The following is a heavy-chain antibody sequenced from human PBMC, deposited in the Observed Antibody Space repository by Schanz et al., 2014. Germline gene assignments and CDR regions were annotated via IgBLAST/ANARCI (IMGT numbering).Heavy chain of an antibody. V-gene: IGHV4-31*03. J-gene: IGHJ3*02. CDR3: ARDRGHGDLPGDI. Sequence: QVQLQESGPGLVKPSQTLSPTCTVSGGSVSSGGDYWSWIRQHPGKGLEWIGFISYSGSTYYNPSLKSRVTISVDTSKNQSSLILSSATAADTAVYYCARDRGHGDLPGDIWGQGTMVTVSS. D-gene: IGHD4-17*01. CDR2: ISYSGST. CDR1: GGSVSSGGDY.